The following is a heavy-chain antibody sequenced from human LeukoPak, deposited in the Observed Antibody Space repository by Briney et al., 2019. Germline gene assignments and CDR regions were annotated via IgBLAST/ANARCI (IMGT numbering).Heavy chain of an antibody. V-gene: IGHV3-7*01. Sequence: PGGSLRLSCAASGFTFSNYWMSWVRQAPGKGLEWVANIKQDGSETYYVDSVKGRFTISRDNAKNSLYLQMNSLRAEDTAVYYCARDSYGDYAFDYWGQGTLVTVSS. CDR2: IKQDGSET. CDR3: ARDSYGDYAFDY. J-gene: IGHJ4*02. CDR1: GFTFSNYW. D-gene: IGHD4-17*01.